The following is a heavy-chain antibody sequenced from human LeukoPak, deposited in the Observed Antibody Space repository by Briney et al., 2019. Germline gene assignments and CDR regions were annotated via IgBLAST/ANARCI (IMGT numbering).Heavy chain of an antibody. D-gene: IGHD6-13*01. CDR3: ARGSSSSWYLLDY. CDR1: VYTFTCHY. CDR2: INPNSGAT. V-gene: IGHV1-2*02. Sequence: ASVTVSFKASVYTFTCHYVHWVRQAPGQGLEWMGWINPNSGATTYARKFQGSVTMTRDTSISTAYMEVSSLRDDDTAVYYCARGSSSSWYLLDYWGQGTLVTVSS. J-gene: IGHJ4*02.